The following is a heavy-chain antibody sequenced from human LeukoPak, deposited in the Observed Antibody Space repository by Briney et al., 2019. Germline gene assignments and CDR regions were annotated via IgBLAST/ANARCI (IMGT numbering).Heavy chain of an antibody. J-gene: IGHJ3*02. CDR2: LSGRCGSK. Sequence: PGGSLSLPRAASGFLFRSYDMSWVRQARGKGVEGVSDLSGRCGSKHYAESVEGRFTISRDNSKNTLYLQMNSLRAEDTAVYYCARFLGYDSSGYRHAFDIWGQGTMVTVSS. D-gene: IGHD3-22*01. V-gene: IGHV3-23*01. CDR1: GFLFRSYD. CDR3: ARFLGYDSSGYRHAFDI.